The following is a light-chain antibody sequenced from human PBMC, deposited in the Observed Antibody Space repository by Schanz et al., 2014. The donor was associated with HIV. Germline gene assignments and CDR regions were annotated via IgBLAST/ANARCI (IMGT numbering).Light chain of an antibody. CDR2: NSY. CDR1: SSNIKMNA. Sequence: QSVLTQPPSASGTPGQRVTISCSGSSSNIKMNAVNWYQHLPGMGPKLLLYNSYHRPSGVPDRFSGSGSGTSASLAISGLQSDDEADYYCAGWDDGLNGWVFGGGTKLTVL. CDR3: AGWDDGLNGWV. J-gene: IGLJ3*02. V-gene: IGLV1-44*01.